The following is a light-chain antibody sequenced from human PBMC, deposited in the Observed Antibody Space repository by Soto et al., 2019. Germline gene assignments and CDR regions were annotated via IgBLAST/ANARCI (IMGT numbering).Light chain of an antibody. CDR2: LNSDGSH. Sequence: QLVLPQSPSASASLGASVKRTCTLSSGHSSYAIAWHQQQPEKGPRYLMKLNSDGSHSKVDGIPDRFSGSSSGAERYLTIASLQSEDEAEYYCQTWGTGIVVFGGGTKLTVL. CDR1: SGHSSYA. V-gene: IGLV4-69*01. CDR3: QTWGTGIVV. J-gene: IGLJ2*01.